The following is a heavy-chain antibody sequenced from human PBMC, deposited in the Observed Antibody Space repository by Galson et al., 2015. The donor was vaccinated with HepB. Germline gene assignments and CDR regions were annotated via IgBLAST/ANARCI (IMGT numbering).Heavy chain of an antibody. Sequence: SLRLSCAASGFRFSSYAMSRVRQVPGKGLEWVSGISGSGGSTYYADSVKGRITISRDNSKNTLHLQMNSLRAEDTAVYYCAKASRYDILTGHTNWFDPWGQGTLVTVSS. V-gene: IGHV3-23*01. CDR2: ISGSGGST. CDR3: AKASRYDILTGHTNWFDP. J-gene: IGHJ5*02. D-gene: IGHD3-9*01. CDR1: GFRFSSYA.